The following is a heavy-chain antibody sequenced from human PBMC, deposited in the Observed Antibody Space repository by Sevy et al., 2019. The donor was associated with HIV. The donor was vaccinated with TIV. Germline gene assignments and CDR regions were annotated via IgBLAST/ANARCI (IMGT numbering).Heavy chain of an antibody. CDR2: ISSTSSSNI. CDR3: VRGSRLDY. J-gene: IGHJ4*02. Sequence: GGSLRLSCAVSGFTFIRHSMNWVRQAPGKGLEWVAYISSTSSSNIHYADSVKGRFTISRDNAKSSVALQMNSLRGEDTAVYYCVRGSRLDYWGQGTLVTVSS. V-gene: IGHV3-48*04. CDR1: GFTFIRHS. D-gene: IGHD3-10*01.